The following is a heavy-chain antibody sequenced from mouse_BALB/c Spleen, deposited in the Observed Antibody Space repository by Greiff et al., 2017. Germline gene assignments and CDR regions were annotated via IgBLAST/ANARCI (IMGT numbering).Heavy chain of an antibody. V-gene: IGHV1-31*01. J-gene: IGHJ1*01. CDR2: INPYNGAT. D-gene: IGHD1-1*01. CDR3: ARNYGYWYFDV. Sequence: VQLKESGPELVKPGASVKISCKASGYSFTGYYMHWVKQSHVKSLEWIGRINPYNGATSYNQNFKDKASLTVDKSSSTAYMELHSLTSEDSAVYYCARNYGYWYFDVWGAGTTVTVSS. CDR1: GYSFTGYY.